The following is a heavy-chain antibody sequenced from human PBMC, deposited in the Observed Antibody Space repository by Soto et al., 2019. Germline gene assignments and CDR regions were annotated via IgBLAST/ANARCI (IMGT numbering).Heavy chain of an antibody. Sequence: GASVKVSCKASGGTFSSYAISWVRQAPGQGLEWMGGIIPIFGTANYAQKFQGRVTITADKSPSTAYMELSSLRSEDTAVYYCARDHAPRDGHDYWGQGTLVTVSS. CDR1: GGTFSSYA. J-gene: IGHJ4*02. V-gene: IGHV1-69*06. CDR2: IIPIFGTA. CDR3: ARDHAPRDGHDY.